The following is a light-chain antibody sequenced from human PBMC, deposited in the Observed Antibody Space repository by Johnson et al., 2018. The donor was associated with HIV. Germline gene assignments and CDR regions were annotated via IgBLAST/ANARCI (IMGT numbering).Light chain of an antibody. CDR3: GTWDSSLSPGGV. Sequence: QSVLTQPPSVSAAPGQKVTISCSGSSSNIGNNYVSWYRQLPGTAPKLLIYENNKRPSGIPDRFSGSKSGTSATLGITGLQTGDEADYYCGTWDSSLSPGGVFGTGTKVTV. V-gene: IGLV1-51*02. CDR1: SSNIGNNY. J-gene: IGLJ1*01. CDR2: ENN.